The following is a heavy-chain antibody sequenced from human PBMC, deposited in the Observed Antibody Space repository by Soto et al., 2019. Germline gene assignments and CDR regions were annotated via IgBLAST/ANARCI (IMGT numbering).Heavy chain of an antibody. V-gene: IGHV3-21*01. CDR3: ARGFRNGFNV. J-gene: IGHJ6*02. D-gene: IGHD2-8*01. CDR2: ISGPSIYI. CDR1: GFTFSGYS. Sequence: EVQLVESGGGLVKPGGSLRLSCVASGFTFSGYSIKWVRQAPGKGLEWVSYISGPSIYIYYADSVKGRFTISRDNAKSAVYLQMNSLRAEDTAVYYCARGFRNGFNVWCQGTTVSVSS.